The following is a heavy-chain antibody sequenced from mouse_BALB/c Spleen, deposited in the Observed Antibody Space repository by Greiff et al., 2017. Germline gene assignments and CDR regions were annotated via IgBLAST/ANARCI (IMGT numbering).Heavy chain of an antibody. CDR2: ISSGGST. Sequence: EVQVVESGGGLVKPGGSLKLSCAASGFTFSSYAMPWVRQTPEKRLEWVASISSGGSTNYPDSVKGRFTISRDNARNILYLQMSSLRSEDTAMYYCARGRDDYDVGAMDYWGQGTSVTVSS. CDR3: ARGRDDYDVGAMDY. V-gene: IGHV5-6-5*01. D-gene: IGHD2-4*01. CDR1: GFTFSSYA. J-gene: IGHJ4*01.